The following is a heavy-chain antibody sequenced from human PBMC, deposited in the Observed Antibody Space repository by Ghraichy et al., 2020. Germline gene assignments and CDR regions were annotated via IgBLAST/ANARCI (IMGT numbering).Heavy chain of an antibody. CDR2: ISYDGSNK. J-gene: IGHJ4*02. CDR1: GFTFSSYG. Sequence: LSLTCAASGFTFSSYGMHWVRQAPGKGLEWVAVISYDGSNKYYADSVKGRFTISRDNSKNTLYLQMNSLRAEDTAVYYCAKDLGYSSSSGLDYWGQGTLVTVSS. V-gene: IGHV3-30*18. D-gene: IGHD6-6*01. CDR3: AKDLGYSSSSGLDY.